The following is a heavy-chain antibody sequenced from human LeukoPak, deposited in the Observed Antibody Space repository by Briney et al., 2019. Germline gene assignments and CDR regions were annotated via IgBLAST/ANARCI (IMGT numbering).Heavy chain of an antibody. CDR2: ISSSSSYI. V-gene: IGHV3-21*01. J-gene: IGHJ4*02. Sequence: PGGSLRLSCAASGFTFSSYSMNWVRQAPGKGLEWVSSISSSSSYIYYADSVKGRFTISRDNAKNSLYLQMNSLRAEDTAVYYCARDRWAAAANGGYFDYWGQGTLVTVSS. CDR3: ARDRWAAAANGGYFDY. CDR1: GFTFSSYS. D-gene: IGHD6-13*01.